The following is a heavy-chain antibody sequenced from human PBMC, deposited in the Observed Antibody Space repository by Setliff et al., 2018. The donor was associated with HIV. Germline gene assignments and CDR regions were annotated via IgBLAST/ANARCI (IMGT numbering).Heavy chain of an antibody. V-gene: IGHV1-2*06. CDR1: GYTFSGYH. CDR2: INPDSGDT. Sequence: ASVKVSCKASGYTFSGYHMYWVRQAPGQGLEWMGRINPDSGDTKYTQKFEGRVTMTSDTSISTVYMELSSLRSEDTALYYRARDSGDDYSDYYYYGMDVWGQGTTVTVSS. CDR3: ARDSGDDYSDYYYYGMDV. J-gene: IGHJ6*02. D-gene: IGHD4-4*01.